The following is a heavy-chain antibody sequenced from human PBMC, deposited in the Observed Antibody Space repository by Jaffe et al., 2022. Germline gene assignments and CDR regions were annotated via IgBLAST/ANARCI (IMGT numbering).Heavy chain of an antibody. CDR1: GGSISSSSYY. J-gene: IGHJ4*02. D-gene: IGHD6-6*01. CDR2: IYYSGST. Sequence: QLQLQESGPGLVKPSETLSLTCTVSGGSISSSSYYWGWIRQPPGKGLEWIGSIYYSGSTYYNPSLKSRVTISVDTSKNQFSLKLSSVTAADTAVYYCARPVAARDLYYFDYWGQGTLVTVSS. V-gene: IGHV4-39*01. CDR3: ARPVAARDLYYFDY.